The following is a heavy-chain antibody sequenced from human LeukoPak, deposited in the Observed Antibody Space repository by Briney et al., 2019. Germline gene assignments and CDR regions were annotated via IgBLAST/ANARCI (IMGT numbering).Heavy chain of an antibody. CDR3: ARNREAAADFDY. Sequence: SETLSFTSTVYAGSISSYYWMWHRQPAGQGLEWIGRIYTSGSTNYNHSLKSRVTMSVDTSKNQFSLKRGSVSVADSAMYSCARNREAAADFDYWGQGTLVTVSS. J-gene: IGHJ4*02. CDR1: AGSISSYY. D-gene: IGHD6-13*01. CDR2: IYTSGST. V-gene: IGHV4-4*07.